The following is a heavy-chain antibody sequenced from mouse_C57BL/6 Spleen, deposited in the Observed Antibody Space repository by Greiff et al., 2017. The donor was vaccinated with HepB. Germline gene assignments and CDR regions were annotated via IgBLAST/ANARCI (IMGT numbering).Heavy chain of an antibody. J-gene: IGHJ1*03. CDR2: INPNNGGT. CDR3: ARFYYGSSGTYWYFDV. V-gene: IGHV1-26*01. Sequence: EVQLQQSGPELVKPGASVKISCKASGYTFTDYYMNWVKQSHGKSLEWIGDINPNNGGTSYNQKFKGKATLTVDKSSSTAYMELRSLTSEDSAVYYCARFYYGSSGTYWYFDVWGTGTTVTVSS. CDR1: GYTFTDYY. D-gene: IGHD1-1*01.